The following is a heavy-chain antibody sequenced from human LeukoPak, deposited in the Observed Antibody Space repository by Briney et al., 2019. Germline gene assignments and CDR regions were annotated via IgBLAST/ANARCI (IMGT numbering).Heavy chain of an antibody. CDR3: ASSSYSSGWYLFDY. D-gene: IGHD6-19*01. V-gene: IGHV1-69*13. J-gene: IGHJ4*02. CDR1: GGTFSSYA. CDR2: IIPIFGTA. Sequence: GASVKVSCKASGGTFSSYAISWVRQAPGDGLEWMGGIIPIFGTANYAQKFQGRVTITADESTSTAYMELSSLRSEDTAVYYCASSSYSSGWYLFDYRGQGTLVTVSS.